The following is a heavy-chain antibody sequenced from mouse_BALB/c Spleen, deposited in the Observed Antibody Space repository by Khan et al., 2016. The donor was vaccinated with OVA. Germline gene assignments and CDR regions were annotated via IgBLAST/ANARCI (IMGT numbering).Heavy chain of an antibody. Sequence: QVQLKQSGAELVKPGASVKLSCKASRYTLTRYYMYWVKQRPGQGLEWIGGINPGNGGTNLNEKFKNKATLTVDKSSTTVYMQLSSLTSEDSAVYYCTRNYGYDYFDYWGQGTTLTVSS. CDR3: TRNYGYDYFDY. J-gene: IGHJ2*01. CDR1: RYTLTRYY. CDR2: INPGNGGT. V-gene: IGHV1S81*02. D-gene: IGHD1-2*01.